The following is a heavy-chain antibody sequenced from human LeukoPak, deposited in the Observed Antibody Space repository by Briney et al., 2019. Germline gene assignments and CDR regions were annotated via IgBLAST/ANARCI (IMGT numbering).Heavy chain of an antibody. D-gene: IGHD5-24*01. V-gene: IGHV1-2*02. Sequence: ASVKVSCKASGYTFTGYYMHWVRQAPGLGLEWMGWINPNSGGTNYAQKFQGRVTMTRDTSISTAYMELSRLRSDDTAVYYCARDYRERWLQIKDAFDIWGQGTMVTVSS. CDR3: ARDYRERWLQIKDAFDI. J-gene: IGHJ3*02. CDR1: GYTFTGYY. CDR2: INPNSGGT.